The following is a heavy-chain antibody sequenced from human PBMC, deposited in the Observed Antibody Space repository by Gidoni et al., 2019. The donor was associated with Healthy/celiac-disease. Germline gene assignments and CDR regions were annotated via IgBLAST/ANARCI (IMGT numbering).Heavy chain of an antibody. V-gene: IGHV6-1*01. CDR3: AKGSEYSSSWEDYNWFDP. Sequence: QVQLQQSGPGLVKPSQTLSLTCAISGDSVSSNSAAWNWIRQSPSRGLEWLGRTYYRSKWYNDYAVSVKSRITINPDTSKNQFSLQLNSVTPEDTAVYYCAKGSEYSSSWEDYNWFDPWGQGTLVTVSS. D-gene: IGHD6-6*01. J-gene: IGHJ5*02. CDR2: TYYRSKWYN. CDR1: GDSVSSNSAA.